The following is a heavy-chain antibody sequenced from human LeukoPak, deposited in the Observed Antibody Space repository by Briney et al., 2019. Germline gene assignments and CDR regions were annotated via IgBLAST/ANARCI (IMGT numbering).Heavy chain of an antibody. CDR2: IYDTGGT. V-gene: IGHV4-59*01. CDR1: GGSISTYY. J-gene: IGHJ4*02. D-gene: IGHD5-24*01. Sequence: PSETPCLTCTVSGGSISTYYWNWLRQSPGKGLEWIGYIYDTGGTKYNPSLKSRLTISLDKSKSQFSLELSSVSTADTAIYYCARGTDDYKFDFWGQGALFTVSS. CDR3: ARGTDDYKFDF.